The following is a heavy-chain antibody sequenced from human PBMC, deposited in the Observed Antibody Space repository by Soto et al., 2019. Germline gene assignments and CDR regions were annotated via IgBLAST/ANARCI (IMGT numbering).Heavy chain of an antibody. CDR1: GYSFTSYW. CDR2: IYPGDSDT. V-gene: IGHV5-51*01. Sequence: RESLKISCKGSGYSFTSYWIGWVRQMPGKGLEWMGIIYPGDSDTRYSPSFQGQVTISADKSISTAYLQWSSLKASDTAMYYCARSLLRSSGWYLLIQGSYYYYYGMDVWGQGTTVTVSS. CDR3: ARSLLRSSGWYLLIQGSYYYYYGMDV. D-gene: IGHD6-19*01. J-gene: IGHJ6*02.